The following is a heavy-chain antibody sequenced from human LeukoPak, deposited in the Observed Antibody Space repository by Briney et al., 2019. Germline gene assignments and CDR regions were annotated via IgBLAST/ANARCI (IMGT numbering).Heavy chain of an antibody. CDR1: GYTFTSYD. V-gene: IGHV1-8*03. D-gene: IGHD3-16*02. CDR3: ARGGVSWRPGPRVTIDFDY. J-gene: IGHJ4*02. CDR2: MNPNSGNT. Sequence: ASVKVSCKASGYTFTSYDINWVRQATGQGLEWMGWMNPNSGNTGYAQKFQGRVTITRNTSISTAYMELSSLRSEDTAVYYCARGGVSWRPGPRVTIDFDYWGQGTLVTVSS.